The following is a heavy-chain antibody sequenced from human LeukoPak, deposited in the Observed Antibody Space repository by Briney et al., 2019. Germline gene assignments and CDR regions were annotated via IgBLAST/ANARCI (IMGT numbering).Heavy chain of an antibody. CDR1: GYTFADYY. J-gene: IGHJ4*02. V-gene: IGHV1-2*02. CDR3: ARGYFMI. D-gene: IGHD3-16*01. CDR2: INPYNGGT. Sequence: ASVKVSCKASGYTFADYYMHWVRQAPGQGLEWMGWINPYNGGTNYAQKFQGRVTMTRDTSISTAYMELSRLSSDDTAVYYCARGYFMIWGQGTLVTVSS.